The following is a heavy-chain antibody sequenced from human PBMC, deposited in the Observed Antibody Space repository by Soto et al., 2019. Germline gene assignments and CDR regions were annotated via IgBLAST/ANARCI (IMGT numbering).Heavy chain of an antibody. J-gene: IGHJ4*02. CDR2: ISAYNGNT. CDR1: GYTFTNFG. CDR3: ARDYDSSGYRVDINDY. Sequence: ASVKVSCKASGYTFTNFGISWVRQAPGQGLEWMGWISAYNGNTNYAQKFQGRVTMTTDTSTSTAYMEVRSLRFDDTAVYYCARDYDSSGYRVDINDYWGQGTLVTVSS. V-gene: IGHV1-18*01. D-gene: IGHD3-22*01.